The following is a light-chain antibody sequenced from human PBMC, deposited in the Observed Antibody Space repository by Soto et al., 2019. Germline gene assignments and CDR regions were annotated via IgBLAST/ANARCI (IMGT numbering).Light chain of an antibody. CDR3: CSYATSSTYV. V-gene: IGLV2-23*01. Sequence: SVLTQPASVSGAPGQSIALSCTGNSSDVGSYNLVSWYQQHPGKAPKLMIYEDTKRPSGVSDRFSGSKSGNTASLTISGLQAEDEADYYCCSYATSSTYVFGTGTKVTVL. CDR1: SSDVGSYNL. J-gene: IGLJ1*01. CDR2: EDT.